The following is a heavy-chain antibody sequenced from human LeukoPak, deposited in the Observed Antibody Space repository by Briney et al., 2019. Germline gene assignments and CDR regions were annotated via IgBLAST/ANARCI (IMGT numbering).Heavy chain of an antibody. CDR1: GGSFSGYY. CDR3: ARGLGYCSSTSCYVLDY. CDR2: INHSGST. J-gene: IGHJ4*02. Sequence: PSETLSLTCAVYGGSFSGYYWSWIRQPPGKGLEWIGEINHSGSTNYNPSLKSRVTISVDTSKNQFSLKLSSVTAADTAVYYCARGLGYCSSTSCYVLDYWGQGTLVTVSS. D-gene: IGHD2-2*01. V-gene: IGHV4-34*01.